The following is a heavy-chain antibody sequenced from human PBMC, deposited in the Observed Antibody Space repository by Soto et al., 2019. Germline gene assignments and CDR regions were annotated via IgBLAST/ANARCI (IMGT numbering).Heavy chain of an antibody. D-gene: IGHD2-21*01. Sequence: TLSRKCRGSGVSLNSGNYYRSRIRQVPGKGLEWIGHIYVTGAVDYNPSLRDRITISQDTSERQFSLNLRLVTAADTVVYYCARLRIAPNNDKWFDHWGQGTLVIVSS. CDR3: ARLRIAPNNDKWFDH. V-gene: IGHV4-31*03. CDR2: IYVTGAV. CDR1: GVSLNSGNYY. J-gene: IGHJ5*02.